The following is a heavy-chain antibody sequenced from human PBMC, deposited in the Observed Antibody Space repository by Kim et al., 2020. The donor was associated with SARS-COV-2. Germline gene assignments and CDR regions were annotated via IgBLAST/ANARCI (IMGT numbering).Heavy chain of an antibody. V-gene: IGHV3-30*18. CDR3: AKDQLEYSHGHGFDS. J-gene: IGHJ5*01. CDR1: GFTYRKFG. D-gene: IGHD1-1*01. CDR2: IAYDGSNV. Sequence: GGSLRLSCEASGFTYRKFGMHWVRQAPGKGLEWVALIAYDGSNVDYVDSVRGRFIISRDNSRNKVYMEMNSLRSEDTAVYYCAKDQLEYSHGHGFDSWGRGTRVTVSS.